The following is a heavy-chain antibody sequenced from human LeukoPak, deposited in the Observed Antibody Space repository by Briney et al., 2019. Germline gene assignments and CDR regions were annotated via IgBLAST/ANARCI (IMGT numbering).Heavy chain of an antibody. CDR2: ISAYNGNT. D-gene: IGHD3-10*01. V-gene: IGHV1-18*01. CDR3: ARGRRITMVRGVTKGKGYYMDV. Sequence: ASVKVSCKASGYTFTSYGISWVRQAPGQGLEWMGWISAYNGNTNYAQKFQGRVTMTRNTSISTAYMELSSLRSEDTAVYYCARGRRITMVRGVTKGKGYYMDVWGKGTTVTISS. J-gene: IGHJ6*03. CDR1: GYTFTSYG.